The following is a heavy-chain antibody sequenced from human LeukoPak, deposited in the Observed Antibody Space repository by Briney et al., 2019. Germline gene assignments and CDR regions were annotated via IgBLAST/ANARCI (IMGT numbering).Heavy chain of an antibody. D-gene: IGHD5-18*01. CDR1: GGSISSYH. V-gene: IGHV4-59*01. CDR3: TTIKRGDIFGYFDF. CDR2: MYYTGVS. Sequence: SETLSLTCTFSGGSISSYHWNWIRQTPGKGLEWIGYMYYTGVSNYNPSLKSRVATSVDSSKNQFSLKVTSVTAADTAIYYCTTIKRGDIFGYFDFWGQGALVTVSS. J-gene: IGHJ4*02.